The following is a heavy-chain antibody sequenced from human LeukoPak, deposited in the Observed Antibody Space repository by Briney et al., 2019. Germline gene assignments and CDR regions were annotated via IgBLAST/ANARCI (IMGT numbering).Heavy chain of an antibody. J-gene: IGHJ6*02. Sequence: PGGSLRLSCAASGFTFSSYSMNWVRQAPGKGLEWVSSISSSSSYIYYADSVKGRFTISRDNAKNSLYLQMNSLRAEDTAVYYCARDLSIAADYGMDVWGQGTTVTVSS. CDR3: ARDLSIAADYGMDV. CDR1: GFTFSSYS. V-gene: IGHV3-21*01. CDR2: ISSSSSYI. D-gene: IGHD6-13*01.